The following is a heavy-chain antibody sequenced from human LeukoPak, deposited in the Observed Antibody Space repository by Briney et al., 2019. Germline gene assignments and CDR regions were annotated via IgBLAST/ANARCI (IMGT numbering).Heavy chain of an antibody. J-gene: IGHJ6*02. V-gene: IGHV3-30*18. CDR1: GFTFSSYG. CDR2: ISYDGSNK. Sequence: GGSLRLSCAASGFTFSSYGMHWVRQAPGKGLEWVAVISYDGSNKYYADSVKGRFTISRDNSKNTLYLQMNSLRAEDTAVYYCAKDRIQLWLRYYYGMDVWGQGTTVTVSS. CDR3: AKDRIQLWLRYYYGMDV. D-gene: IGHD5-18*01.